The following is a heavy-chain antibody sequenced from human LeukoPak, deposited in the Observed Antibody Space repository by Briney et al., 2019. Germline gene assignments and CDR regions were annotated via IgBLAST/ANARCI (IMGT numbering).Heavy chain of an antibody. Sequence: APVKVSCKASGYTFTGYYMHWVRPAPGQGLEWMGWINPNSGGTNYAQKFQGRVTMTRDTSISTAYMELSRLRSDDTAVYYCARHGYSSSGSDAFDIWGQGTMVTVSS. V-gene: IGHV1-2*02. CDR2: INPNSGGT. J-gene: IGHJ3*02. D-gene: IGHD6-13*01. CDR1: GYTFTGYY. CDR3: ARHGYSSSGSDAFDI.